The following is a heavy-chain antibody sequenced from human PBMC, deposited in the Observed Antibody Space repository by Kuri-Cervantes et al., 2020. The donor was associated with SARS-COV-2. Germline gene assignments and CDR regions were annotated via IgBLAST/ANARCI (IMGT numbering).Heavy chain of an antibody. Sequence: GGSLRLSCTASGFTFGDYAMSWVRQAPGKGLEWVSVIYSGGSTYYADSVKGRFTISRDNSKNTLYLQMNSLRAEDTAVYYCARENYYDSSVGVAFDIWGQGTMVTVSS. D-gene: IGHD3-22*01. CDR3: ARENYYDSSVGVAFDI. CDR2: IYSGGST. J-gene: IGHJ3*02. V-gene: IGHV3-53*01. CDR1: GFTFGDYA.